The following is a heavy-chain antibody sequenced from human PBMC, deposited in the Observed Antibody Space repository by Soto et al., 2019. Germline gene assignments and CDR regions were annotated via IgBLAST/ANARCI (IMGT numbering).Heavy chain of an antibody. CDR1: GYSFTSYW. J-gene: IGHJ5*02. Sequence: GESLKISCKGSGYSFTSYWIGWVRQMPGKGLEWMGIIYPGDSDTRYSPSFQGQVTISADKSISTAYLQWSSLKASDTAMYYCARATHSGYYARNWFDPWGQGTLVTVSS. CDR3: ARATHSGYYARNWFDP. D-gene: IGHD3-22*01. CDR2: IYPGDSDT. V-gene: IGHV5-51*01.